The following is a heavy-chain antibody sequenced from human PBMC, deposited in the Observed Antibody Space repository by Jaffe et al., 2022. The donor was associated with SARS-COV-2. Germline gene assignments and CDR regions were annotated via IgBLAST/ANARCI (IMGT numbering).Heavy chain of an antibody. D-gene: IGHD3-10*01. CDR3: ARLLGLREGYYGMDV. Sequence: QVQLQQWGAGLLKPSETLSLTCAVYGGSFSGYYWSWIRQPPGKGLEWIGEINHSGSTNYNPSLKSRVTISVDTSKNQFSLKLSSVTAADTAVYYCARLLGLREGYYGMDVWGQGTTVTVSS. J-gene: IGHJ6*02. CDR2: INHSGST. V-gene: IGHV4-34*01. CDR1: GGSFSGYY.